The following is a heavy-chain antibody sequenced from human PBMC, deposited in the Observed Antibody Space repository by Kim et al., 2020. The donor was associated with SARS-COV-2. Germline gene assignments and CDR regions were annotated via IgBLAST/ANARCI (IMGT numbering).Heavy chain of an antibody. CDR3: ARDQSAGYSSSWNDY. D-gene: IGHD6-13*01. CDR2: ISYDGSNK. CDR1: GFTFSSYG. Sequence: GGSLRLSCAASGFTFSSYGMHWVRQAPGKGLEWVAVISYDGSNKYYADSVKGRFTISRENSKNTLYLQMNSLRAEDTAVYYCARDQSAGYSSSWNDYWGQGTLVTVSS. J-gene: IGHJ4*02. V-gene: IGHV3-33*05.